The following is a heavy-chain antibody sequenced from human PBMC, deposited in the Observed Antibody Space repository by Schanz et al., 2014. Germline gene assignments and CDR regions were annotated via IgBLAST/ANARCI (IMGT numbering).Heavy chain of an antibody. Sequence: QVQLVQSAPEVKKPGASVKVSCKASGYSFTTYDVNWVRQATGQGLEWMGWMNPTTGNRGYAQNFQARVTMTRDTSLKTADMEMTDLKFEDSSLYYCAIHYGDRPVWGQGTLIAVSS. D-gene: IGHD4-17*01. J-gene: IGHJ4*02. CDR2: MNPTTGNR. V-gene: IGHV1-8*01. CDR3: AIHYGDRPV. CDR1: GYSFTTYD.